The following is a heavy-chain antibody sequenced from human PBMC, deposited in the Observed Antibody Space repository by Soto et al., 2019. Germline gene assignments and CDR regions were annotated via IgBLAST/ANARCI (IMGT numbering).Heavy chain of an antibody. D-gene: IGHD2-2*02. V-gene: IGHV1-3*01. Sequence: AASVMVSCKASGYTFTSYDINWVRQAPGQRLEWMGWINADNGNTKYSQKFQGRVTITRDTSASTAYMELSSLRSEDTAVYYCAKSATEPAGIAYWGQGTLVTVSS. CDR1: GYTFTSYD. CDR3: AKSATEPAGIAY. CDR2: INADNGNT. J-gene: IGHJ4*02.